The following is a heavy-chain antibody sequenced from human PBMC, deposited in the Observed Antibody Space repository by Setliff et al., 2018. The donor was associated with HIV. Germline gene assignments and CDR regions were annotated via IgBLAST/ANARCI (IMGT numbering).Heavy chain of an antibody. V-gene: IGHV1-18*01. D-gene: IGHD4-17*01. CDR1: GYTFIRYG. Sequence: ASVKVSCKASGYTFIRYGISWVRQAPGQGLEWMGWISTYKGNTKYEQKFQGRVTMTTDTSTSTAYMELRSLRSDDTAIYYCARDNYDDYSRVQMDVWGKGTTVTVSS. CDR2: ISTYKGNT. CDR3: ARDNYDDYSRVQMDV. J-gene: IGHJ6*04.